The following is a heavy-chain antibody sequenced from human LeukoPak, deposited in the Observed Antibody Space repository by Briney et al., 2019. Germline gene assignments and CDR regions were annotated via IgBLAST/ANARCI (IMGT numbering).Heavy chain of an antibody. CDR1: GFTFSSYW. CDR2: INHNGNVN. Sequence: GGSLRLSCAASGFTFSSYWMNWARQAPGKGLEWVASINHNGNVNYYVDSVKGRFTISRDNAKNSLYLQMSNLRAEDTAVYFCAMGGGLNVRGQGATVTVSS. V-gene: IGHV3-7*03. CDR3: AMGGGLNV. J-gene: IGHJ6*02. D-gene: IGHD3-16*01.